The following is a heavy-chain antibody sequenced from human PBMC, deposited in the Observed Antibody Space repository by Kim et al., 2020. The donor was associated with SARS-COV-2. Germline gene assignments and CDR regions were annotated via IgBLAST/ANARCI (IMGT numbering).Heavy chain of an antibody. J-gene: IGHJ4*01. Sequence: CEDSLKGGFPSSRAPAKNEVYLQMNSLRVEDTAVYYCARDGGVSGLFDYWGHGTLVTVSS. D-gene: IGHD3-16*01. V-gene: IGHV3-11*04. CDR3: ARDGGVSGLFDY.